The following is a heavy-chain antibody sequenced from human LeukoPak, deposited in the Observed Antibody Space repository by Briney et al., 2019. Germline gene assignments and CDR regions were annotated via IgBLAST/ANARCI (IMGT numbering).Heavy chain of an antibody. D-gene: IGHD3-10*01. CDR2: IYHSGST. Sequence: SETLSLTCTVSGYSISSGYYWGWIRQPPGKGLEWIGSIYHSGSTYYNPSLKSRVTISVDTSKNQFSLKLSSVTAADTAVYYCARDRITMVRGVIITPYFDYWGQGTLVTVSS. J-gene: IGHJ4*02. CDR3: ARDRITMVRGVIITPYFDY. CDR1: GYSISSGYY. V-gene: IGHV4-38-2*02.